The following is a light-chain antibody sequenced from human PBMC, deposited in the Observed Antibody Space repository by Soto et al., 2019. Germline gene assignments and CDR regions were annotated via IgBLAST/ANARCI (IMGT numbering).Light chain of an antibody. J-gene: IGKJ1*01. CDR1: PSISSW. CDR2: KAS. CDR3: QHYNTYPWT. V-gene: IGKV1-5*03. Sequence: TQMTHSPPLLSESEGHTDPIPYQAIPSISSWLAWYQQKPGKAPNLLIYKASHLANGVPSRFSGSGSGTEFTLTISSLQPGDSATYYCQHYNTYPWTFGQGTKVDIK.